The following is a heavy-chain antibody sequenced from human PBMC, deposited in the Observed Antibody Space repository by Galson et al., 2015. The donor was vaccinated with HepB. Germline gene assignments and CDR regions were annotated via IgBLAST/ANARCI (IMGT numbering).Heavy chain of an antibody. CDR2: ISYDGSNK. CDR3: ARARTIAAAGLDY. V-gene: IGHV3-30*04. D-gene: IGHD6-13*01. Sequence: SLRLSCAASGFTFSSYAMHWVRQAPGKGLEWVAVISYDGSNKYYADSVKGRFTISRDNSKNTLYLQMSSLRAEDTAVYYCARARTIAAAGLDYWGQGTLVTVSS. CDR1: GFTFSSYA. J-gene: IGHJ4*02.